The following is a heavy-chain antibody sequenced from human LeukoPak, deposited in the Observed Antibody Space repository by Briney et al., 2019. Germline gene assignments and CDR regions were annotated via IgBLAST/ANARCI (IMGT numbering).Heavy chain of an antibody. V-gene: IGHV4-61*01. J-gene: IGHJ6*02. D-gene: IGHD6-19*01. CDR3: ARGEKQWLAYYYYGMDV. Sequence: SETLSLTCTVSGGSVSSGSYYWSWIRQPPGKGPEWIGYIYYSGSTNYNPSLKSRVTISVDTSKNQFSLKLSSVTAADTAVYYCARGEKQWLAYYYYGMDVWGQGTTVTVSS. CDR1: GGSVSSGSYY. CDR2: IYYSGST.